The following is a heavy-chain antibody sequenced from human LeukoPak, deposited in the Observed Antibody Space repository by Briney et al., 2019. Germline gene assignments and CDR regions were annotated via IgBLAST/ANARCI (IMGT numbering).Heavy chain of an antibody. D-gene: IGHD1-26*01. Sequence: SETLSLTCTVSGSMYNYYWSWIRQPPGKGLEWIGYIHYNGITNYSPSLKSRVTMSLDTSKNQVSLKLNSVSAANTAVYYCARHISSGGTYAHFDYWGQGTLVTVSS. CDR2: IHYNGIT. J-gene: IGHJ4*02. CDR3: ARHISSGGTYAHFDY. V-gene: IGHV4-59*08. CDR1: GSMYNYY.